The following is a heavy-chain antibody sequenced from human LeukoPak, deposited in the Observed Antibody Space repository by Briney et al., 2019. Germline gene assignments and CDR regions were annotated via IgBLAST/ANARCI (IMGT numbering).Heavy chain of an antibody. D-gene: IGHD3-3*01. CDR3: ARGSTYYDFWSGRGAQYYFDY. V-gene: IGHV1-69*13. CDR1: GGTFSTYA. CDR2: IIPIFGTA. Sequence: GASVKVSCKASGGTFSTYALSWVRQAPGQGLEWMGGIIPIFGTANYAQKFQGRVTITADESTSTAYMELSSLRSEDTAVYYCARGSTYYDFWSGRGAQYYFDYWGQGTLVTVSS. J-gene: IGHJ4*02.